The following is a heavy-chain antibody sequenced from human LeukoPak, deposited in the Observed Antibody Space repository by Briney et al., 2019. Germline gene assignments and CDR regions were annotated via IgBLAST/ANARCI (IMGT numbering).Heavy chain of an antibody. Sequence: QAGRSLRLSCAASGFTFSSYATHWVRQAPGKGLEWVAVISYDGSNKYYADSVKGRFTISRDNSKNTLDLQMNSLRAEDTAVYYCARQGRVYYWGQGTLVTVSS. J-gene: IGHJ4*02. D-gene: IGHD2/OR15-2a*01. CDR1: GFTFSSYA. CDR2: ISYDGSNK. CDR3: ARQGRVYY. V-gene: IGHV3-30-3*01.